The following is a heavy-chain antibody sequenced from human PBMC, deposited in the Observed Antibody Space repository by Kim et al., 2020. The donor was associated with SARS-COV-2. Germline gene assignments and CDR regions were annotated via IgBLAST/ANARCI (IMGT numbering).Heavy chain of an antibody. D-gene: IGHD3-22*01. V-gene: IGHV3-23*01. CDR3: AKVDPRSDSSGYYYGAFDY. CDR1: GFTFSSYA. CDR2: ISGSGGST. Sequence: GGSLRLSCAASGFTFSSYAMSWVRQAPGKGLEWVSAISGSGGSTYYADSVKGRFTISRDNSKNTLYLQMNSLRAEDTAVYYCAKVDPRSDSSGYYYGAFDYWGQGTLVTVSS. J-gene: IGHJ4*02.